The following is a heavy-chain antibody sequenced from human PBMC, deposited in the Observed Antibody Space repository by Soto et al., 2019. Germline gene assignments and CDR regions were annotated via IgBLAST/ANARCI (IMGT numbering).Heavy chain of an antibody. D-gene: IGHD2-8*01. CDR3: ARPYCTNGVCSYYYYGMDV. CDR2: IDPSDSYT. CDR1: GYSFTSYW. V-gene: IGHV5-10-1*01. Sequence: PGESLKISCKGSGYSFTSYWISWVRQMPGKGLEWMGRIDPSDSYTNYSPSFQGHVTISADKSISTAYLQWSSLKASDTAMYYCARPYCTNGVCSYYYYGMDVWGQGTTVTVSS. J-gene: IGHJ6*02.